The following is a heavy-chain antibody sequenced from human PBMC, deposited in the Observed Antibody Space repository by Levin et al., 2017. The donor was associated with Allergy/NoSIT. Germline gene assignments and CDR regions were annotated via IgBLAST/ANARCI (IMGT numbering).Heavy chain of an antibody. D-gene: IGHD6-6*01. CDR1: GFTFSGYT. J-gene: IGHJ3*02. Sequence: GVSLKISCAASGFTFSGYTLNWVRQAPGKGLEWVSSISSSSTYIYYADSLKGRFTISRDDAKNSLSLQMNSLRVEDTAVYYCASDGSYDTLDIWGQGTMVTVSS. CDR3: ASDGSYDTLDI. V-gene: IGHV3-21*01. CDR2: ISSSSTYI.